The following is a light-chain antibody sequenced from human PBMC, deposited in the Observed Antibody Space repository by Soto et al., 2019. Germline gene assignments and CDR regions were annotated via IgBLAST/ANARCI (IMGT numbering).Light chain of an antibody. CDR1: QGISSW. CDR3: QQYNNWPLT. V-gene: IGKV3-15*01. J-gene: IGKJ4*01. CDR2: ATS. Sequence: MTQSPSALSASVGDRVTITCRGSQGISSWLAWYQQKPGQAPRLLIYATSTRATGIPARFSGSGSGTEFTLTISSLQSEDFAVYYCQQYNNWPLTFGGGTKVEIK.